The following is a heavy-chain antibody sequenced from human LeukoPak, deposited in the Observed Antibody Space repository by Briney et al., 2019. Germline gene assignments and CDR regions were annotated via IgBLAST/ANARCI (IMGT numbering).Heavy chain of an antibody. J-gene: IGHJ6*03. V-gene: IGHV5-51*01. Sequence: GESLKISCKGSGYSFTGYWIGWVRQMPGKGLEWMGITYPGDSNTRYSPSFQGQVTISVDKSTSTAYLQWSSLKASDTAMYYCARGGGYYYYYMDVWGKGTTVTVSS. CDR1: GYSFTGYW. D-gene: IGHD3-16*01. CDR2: TYPGDSNT. CDR3: ARGGGYYYYYMDV.